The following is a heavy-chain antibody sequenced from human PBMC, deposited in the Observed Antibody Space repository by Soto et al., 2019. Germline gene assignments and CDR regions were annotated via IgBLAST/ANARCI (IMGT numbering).Heavy chain of an antibody. V-gene: IGHV1-46*01. CDR1: GYTFTIYY. CDR2: IDTSGGSP. D-gene: IGHD6-25*01. J-gene: IGHJ6*02. Sequence: ASVKVSCKAFGYTFTIYYIHWVRQAPGQGLEWMGVIDTSGGSPTYAQKFQDRVTMTRDTSTSTVYMELSSLRSEDTAVYYCARGGRHSDYYYYYGMDVWGQGTTVTVSS. CDR3: ARGGRHSDYYYYYGMDV.